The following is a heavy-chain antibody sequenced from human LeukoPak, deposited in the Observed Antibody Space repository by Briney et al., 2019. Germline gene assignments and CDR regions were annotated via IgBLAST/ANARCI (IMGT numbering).Heavy chain of an antibody. CDR1: GITLSNYG. V-gene: IGHV3-23*01. D-gene: IGHD3-22*01. Sequence: PGGSLRLSCAVSGITLSNYGMSWVRQAPGKGLEWVSGISGSGGNTYYADSVKGRFTISRDNSKKALYLQMNSLRAEDTAVYFCAKRGVVIRVILVGFHKEAYYFDSWGQGALVSVSS. CDR3: AKRGVVIRVILVGFHKEAYYFDS. CDR2: ISGSGGNT. J-gene: IGHJ4*02.